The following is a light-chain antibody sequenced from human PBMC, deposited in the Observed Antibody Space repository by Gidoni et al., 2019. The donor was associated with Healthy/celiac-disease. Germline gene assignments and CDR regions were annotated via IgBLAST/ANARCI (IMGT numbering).Light chain of an antibody. CDR3: QAWDSFVV. CDR1: KLGDNY. Sequence: SYELTQPPTVSVSPGQTASITCSGDKLGDNYACWYQQKPGQSPVLVIYQDSKRPSGIPERFSGSNSGNTATLTISGTQAMDEADYYCQAWDSFVVFGGGTKLTVL. CDR2: QDS. J-gene: IGLJ2*01. V-gene: IGLV3-1*01.